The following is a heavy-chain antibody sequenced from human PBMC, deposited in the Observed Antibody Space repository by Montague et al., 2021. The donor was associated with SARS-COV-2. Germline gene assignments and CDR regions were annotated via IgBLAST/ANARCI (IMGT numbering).Heavy chain of an antibody. D-gene: IGHD3-3*01. Sequence: SETLSLTCTVSGGSVSSGSYYWSWIRQPPGKGLEWIGYIYYSGSTNYNPSLKSRVTISVDTSKNQFSLKLSSVTAADTAVYYCAREKADFWSGLNGWFDPWGQGTLVTVSS. V-gene: IGHV4-61*01. CDR3: AREKADFWSGLNGWFDP. CDR1: GGSVSSGSYY. CDR2: IYYSGST. J-gene: IGHJ5*02.